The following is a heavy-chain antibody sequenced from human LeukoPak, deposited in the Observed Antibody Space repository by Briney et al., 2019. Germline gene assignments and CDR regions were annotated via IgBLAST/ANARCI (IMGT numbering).Heavy chain of an antibody. CDR2: IIPIFCTA. D-gene: IGHD2-15*01. V-gene: IGHV1-69*05. CDR1: GGTFSSYA. Sequence: SVKVSCKASGGTFSSYAISWVRQAPGQGLEWMGGIIPIFCTANYAQKFQGRVTITTDESTSTAYMELSSLRSEDTAVYYCARDGASECSGGSCYSRYYYYYMDVWGKGTTVTVSS. CDR3: ARDGASECSGGSCYSRYYYYYMDV. J-gene: IGHJ6*03.